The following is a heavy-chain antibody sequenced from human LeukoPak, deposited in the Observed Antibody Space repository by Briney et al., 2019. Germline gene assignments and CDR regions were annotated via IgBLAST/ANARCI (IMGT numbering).Heavy chain of an antibody. D-gene: IGHD2-2*02. J-gene: IGHJ4*02. CDR1: GGSISSGSYY. V-gene: IGHV4-61*02. CDR3: ARSGVVVPAAIPSDY. Sequence: SQTLSLTCTVSGGSISSGSYYWSWIRQPAGKGLEWIGRIYTSGSTNYNPSLKSRVTISVDTSKNQFSLKLSSVTAADTAVYYCARSGVVVPAAIPSDYWGQGTLVTVSS. CDR2: IYTSGST.